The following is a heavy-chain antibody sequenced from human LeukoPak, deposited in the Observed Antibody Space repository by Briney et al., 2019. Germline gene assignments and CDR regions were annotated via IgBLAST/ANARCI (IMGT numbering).Heavy chain of an antibody. V-gene: IGHV3-7*02. J-gene: IGHJ4*02. CDR2: IKQDGSEK. CDR3: GKGGSLFHY. Sequence: GGSLGLSCAASGFIFSSYWMSWVRQAPGKGLEWVANIKQDGSEKYYVDSVKGRFTISRDNAKNSLYLQMNSLRAEDTAVYYCGKGGSLFHYWGQGTLVTVSS. CDR1: GFIFSSYW. D-gene: IGHD1-26*01.